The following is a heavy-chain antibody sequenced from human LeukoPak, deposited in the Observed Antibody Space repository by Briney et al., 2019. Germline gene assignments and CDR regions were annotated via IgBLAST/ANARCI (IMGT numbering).Heavy chain of an antibody. CDR3: VREAATDYYDSSGYYRQTEVFDA. V-gene: IGHV4-59*01. D-gene: IGHD3-22*01. CDR1: GGSISSYY. CDR2: IYYSGST. Sequence: SETLTLTCTVSGGSISSYYWSWIRQPPGKGLEWIGYIYYSGSTNYNPSLKSRVTISVDTSKNQFSLKLRSVTAADTAVYYCVREAATDYYDSSGYYRQTEVFDAWGQGTMVTVSS. J-gene: IGHJ3*01.